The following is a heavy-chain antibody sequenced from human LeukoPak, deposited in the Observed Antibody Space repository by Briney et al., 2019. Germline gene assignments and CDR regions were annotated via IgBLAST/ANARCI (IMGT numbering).Heavy chain of an antibody. CDR1: GYTFTGYY. Sequence: ASVKVSCKASGYTFTGYYMHWVRQAPGQGLEWMGWINPNSGGTIYAQMFQGRVTMTRDTSITTAYMELSSLRSDDTAVYYCARQPGREGQNLWRVIDYWGQGTLVTVSS. V-gene: IGHV1-2*02. J-gene: IGHJ4*02. D-gene: IGHD3-10*01. CDR2: INPNSGGT. CDR3: ARQPGREGQNLWRVIDY.